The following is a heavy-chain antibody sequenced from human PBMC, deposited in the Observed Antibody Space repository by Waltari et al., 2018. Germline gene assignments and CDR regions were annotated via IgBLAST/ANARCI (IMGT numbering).Heavy chain of an antibody. V-gene: IGHV4-59*01. Sequence: QVQLQESGPGLVKPSETLSLTCTVPGGSLSSYYWSWIRQPPGKGLEWIGYIYYSGSTNYNPSLKSRVTISVDTSKNQFSLKLSSVTAADTAVYYCARVGVGATPDYMDVWGKGTTVTVSS. D-gene: IGHD1-26*01. J-gene: IGHJ6*03. CDR1: GGSLSSYY. CDR2: IYYSGST. CDR3: ARVGVGATPDYMDV.